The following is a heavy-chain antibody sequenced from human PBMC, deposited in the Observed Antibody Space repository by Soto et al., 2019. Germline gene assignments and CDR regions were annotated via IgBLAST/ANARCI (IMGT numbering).Heavy chain of an antibody. CDR2: ISAYNGNT. CDR3: ARDREWNYDFCSVTSYTWSAP. V-gene: IGHV1-18*01. Sequence: GASVKVSCKASGYTFTSYGISWVRQAPGQGLEWMGWISAYNGNTNYAQKLQGRVTMTTDTSTSTAYMELRSLRSDDTAVYYCARDREWNYDFCSVTSYTWSAPWGQGTLVPVSP. J-gene: IGHJ5*02. CDR1: GYTFTSYG. D-gene: IGHD3-3*01.